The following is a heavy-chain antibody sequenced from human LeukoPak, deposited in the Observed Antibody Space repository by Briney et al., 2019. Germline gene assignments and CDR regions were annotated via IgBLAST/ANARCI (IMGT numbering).Heavy chain of an antibody. V-gene: IGHV3-23*01. J-gene: IGHJ4*02. Sequence: PGGSLRLSCATSGFTFSSYGMSWVRQAPGKGLEWVSAISGSGGSTYYADSVKGRFTISRDNSKNTLYLQMNSLRAEDTAVYYCAKDKLIEQYYFDYWGQGTLVTVSS. CDR2: ISGSGGST. CDR3: AKDKLIEQYYFDY. CDR1: GFTFSSYG. D-gene: IGHD1/OR15-1a*01.